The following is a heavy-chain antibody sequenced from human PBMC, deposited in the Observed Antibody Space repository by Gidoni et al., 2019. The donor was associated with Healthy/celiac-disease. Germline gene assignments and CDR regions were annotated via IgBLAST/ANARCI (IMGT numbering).Heavy chain of an antibody. D-gene: IGHD6-13*01. CDR1: GGSISSYY. Sequence: QVQLQESGPGLVKPSATLSLTCTVSGGSISSYYWSWIRQPPGKGLEWIGYIYYSGSTNYNPSLKSRVTISVDTSKNQFSLKLSSVTAADTAVYYCARVSWYSSSWYVDYWGQGTLVTVSS. V-gene: IGHV4-59*01. J-gene: IGHJ4*02. CDR2: IYYSGST. CDR3: ARVSWYSSSWYVDY.